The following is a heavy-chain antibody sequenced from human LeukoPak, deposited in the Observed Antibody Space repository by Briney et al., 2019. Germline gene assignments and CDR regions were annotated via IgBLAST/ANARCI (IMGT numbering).Heavy chain of an antibody. D-gene: IGHD7-27*01. J-gene: IGHJ3*02. CDR1: GFTFSSYA. CDR2: ISYDGSNK. V-gene: IGHV3-30-3*01. CDR3: ARDEKRRPGAFDS. Sequence: GGSLRLSCAASGFTFSSYAMHWVRQAPGKGLEWVAVISYDGSNKYYADSVKGRFTISRDNSKNTLYLQMNSLRAEDTAVYYCARDEKRRPGAFDSWGQGTMVTVSS.